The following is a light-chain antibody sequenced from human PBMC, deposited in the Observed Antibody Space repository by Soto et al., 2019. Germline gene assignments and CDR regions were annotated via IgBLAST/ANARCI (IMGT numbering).Light chain of an antibody. J-gene: IGKJ1*01. Sequence: EIVMTQSPATLSVSPGERATLSCRASRSVSSNLAWYQQKPGQAPRLLIYGASTRATGIPARFSGSGSGTEFTLTISSLQSEDFAVYYCQRYNNWRTFGQGTKV. CDR2: GAS. V-gene: IGKV3-15*01. CDR3: QRYNNWRT. CDR1: RSVSSN.